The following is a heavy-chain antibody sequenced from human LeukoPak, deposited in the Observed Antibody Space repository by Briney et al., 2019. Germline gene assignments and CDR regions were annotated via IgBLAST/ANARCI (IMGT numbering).Heavy chain of an antibody. Sequence: GGSLRLSCAASGFTFSSYAMHWVRQAPGKGLERVAVISYDGSNKYYADSVKGRFTISRDNSKNTLYLQMNSLRAEDTAVYYCAREPTQCRSWYFSNSCWFDPWGQGTLVTVSS. D-gene: IGHD6-13*01. V-gene: IGHV3-30-3*01. CDR2: ISYDGSNK. CDR3: AREPTQCRSWYFSNSCWFDP. J-gene: IGHJ5*02. CDR1: GFTFSSYA.